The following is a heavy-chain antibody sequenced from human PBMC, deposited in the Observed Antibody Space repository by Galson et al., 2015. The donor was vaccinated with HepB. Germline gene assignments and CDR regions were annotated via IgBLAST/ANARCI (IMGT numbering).Heavy chain of an antibody. D-gene: IGHD2-2*01. CDR3: AKGSSTSEQYYYYYYYMDV. CDR1: GFTFSSYA. Sequence: SLRLSCAASGFTFSSYAMSWVRQAPGKGLEWVSAISGSGGSTYYADSVKGRFTISRDNSKNTLYLQMNSLRAEDTAVYYCAKGSSTSEQYYYYYYYMDVWGKGTTVTVSS. V-gene: IGHV3-23*01. J-gene: IGHJ6*03. CDR2: ISGSGGST.